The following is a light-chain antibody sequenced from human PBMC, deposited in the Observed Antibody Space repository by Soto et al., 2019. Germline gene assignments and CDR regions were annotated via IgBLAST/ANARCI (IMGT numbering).Light chain of an antibody. CDR1: SSDVGGYNY. V-gene: IGLV2-14*01. J-gene: IGLJ3*02. Sequence: SVVTQPASVSGSPGQSITISCTGTSSDVGGYNYVSWYQQHPGKVPKLMIYDVTNRPSGVSNRFSGSKSGNTASLTISGLQAEDEADYYCSSYTSSSTPLVFGGGTQLTVL. CDR2: DVT. CDR3: SSYTSSSTPLV.